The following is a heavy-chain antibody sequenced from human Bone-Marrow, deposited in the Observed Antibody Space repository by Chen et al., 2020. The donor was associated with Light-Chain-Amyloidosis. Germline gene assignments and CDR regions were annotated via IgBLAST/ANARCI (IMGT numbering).Heavy chain of an antibody. J-gene: IGHJ4*02. D-gene: IGHD4-17*01. Sequence: VQLQESGPGVVKPSETLSLTCTVSGVSISSYYWSWIRQTPGQGLEWIGYMYYTGNTYYNPSLKSRVAMSVDTSKNQFSLNLTSVTAADAAVYFCARVVPPNYGANFNSWGQGTLVIVSS. CDR1: GVSISSYY. CDR3: ARVVPPNYGANFNS. CDR2: MYYTGNT. V-gene: IGHV4-59*01.